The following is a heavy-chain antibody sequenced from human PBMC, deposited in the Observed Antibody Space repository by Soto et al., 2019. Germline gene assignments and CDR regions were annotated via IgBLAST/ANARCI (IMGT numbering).Heavy chain of an antibody. CDR1: GGSISSYY. CDR3: ARDRKAGATAYYYYYGMDV. Sequence: PSETLSLTCTVSGGSISSYYWSWIRQPPGKGLEWIGYIYYSGSTNYNPSLKSRVTISVDTSKNQFSLKLSSVTAADTAVYYCARDRKAGATAYYYYYGMDVWGKGTKVTVSS. CDR2: IYYSGST. J-gene: IGHJ6*04. V-gene: IGHV4-59*01. D-gene: IGHD1-26*01.